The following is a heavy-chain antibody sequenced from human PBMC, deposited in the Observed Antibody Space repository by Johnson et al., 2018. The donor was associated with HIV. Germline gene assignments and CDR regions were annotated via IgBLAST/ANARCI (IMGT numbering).Heavy chain of an antibody. V-gene: IGHV3-13*01. CDR2: IGTAGDT. CDR3: ARGISQPYYNFWSGYHYPDAFDI. J-gene: IGHJ3*02. Sequence: VQLVESGGGLVQPGGSLRLSCAASGFTFSSYDMHWVRQATGKGLEWVSAIGTAGDTYYPGSVKGRFTISRANVKNSLYLQMNSLRAGDTAVYYCARGISQPYYNFWSGYHYPDAFDIWGQGTMVTVSS. CDR1: GFTFSSYD. D-gene: IGHD3-3*01.